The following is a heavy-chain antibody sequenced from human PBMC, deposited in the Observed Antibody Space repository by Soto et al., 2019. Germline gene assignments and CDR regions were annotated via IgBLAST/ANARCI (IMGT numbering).Heavy chain of an antibody. CDR2: INTDGSTT. Sequence: EVQLVESGGGLVQPGGSLRLSCAASEFTFNNYWMHWVRQVPGKGLEWVSRINTDGSTTNYADSVMGRFTISRDNADHSEYLQMNSLRAEDTAVYYCARGIYLKYGLDVWGQGATVTVSS. J-gene: IGHJ6*02. V-gene: IGHV3-74*01. D-gene: IGHD3-16*02. CDR3: ARGIYLKYGLDV. CDR1: EFTFNNYW.